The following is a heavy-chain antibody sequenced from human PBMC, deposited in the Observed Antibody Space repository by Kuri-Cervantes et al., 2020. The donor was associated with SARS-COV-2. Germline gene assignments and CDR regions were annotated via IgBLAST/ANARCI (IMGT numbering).Heavy chain of an antibody. CDR2: ISHDGKNK. J-gene: IGHJ4*02. CDR3: AKDRVGVQDF. Sequence: LSLTCAASGFTFSNSDMNWVRQAPGKGLEWVAVISHDGKNKKCIASGKGRFTISRDNSQNTLYMHMNSLRSEDTAMYYCAKDRVGVQDFWGQGTLVTVSS. CDR1: GFTFSNSD. V-gene: IGHV3-30*18. D-gene: IGHD2-21*01.